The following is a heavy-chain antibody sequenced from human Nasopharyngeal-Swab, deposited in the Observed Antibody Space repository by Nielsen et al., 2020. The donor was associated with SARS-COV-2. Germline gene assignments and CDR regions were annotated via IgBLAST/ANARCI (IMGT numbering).Heavy chain of an antibody. D-gene: IGHD6-19*01. CDR2: INPSGGST. CDR1: GYTFTSYY. CDR3: ARAWLVIAFDI. J-gene: IGHJ3*02. Sequence: ASVKVSCRASGYTFTSYYMHWVRQAPGQGLEWMGIINPSGGSTSYAQKFQGRVTMTWDTSTSTVYMELSSLRSEDTAVYYCARAWLVIAFDIWGQGTMVTVSS. V-gene: IGHV1-46*01.